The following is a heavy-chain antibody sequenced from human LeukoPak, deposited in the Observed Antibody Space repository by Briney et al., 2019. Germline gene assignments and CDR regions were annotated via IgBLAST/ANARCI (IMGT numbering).Heavy chain of an antibody. J-gene: IGHJ6*03. V-gene: IGHV4-34*01. Sequence: SETLSLTCAVYGGSFSGYYWSWIRQPPGKGLEWIGEINHSGSTNYNPSLKSRVTISVDTSKNQFSLKLSSVTAADTAVYYCARGYSSSWYFSNYYYYMDVWGKGTTVTVSS. CDR1: GGSFSGYY. D-gene: IGHD6-13*01. CDR3: ARGYSSSWYFSNYYYYMDV. CDR2: INHSGST.